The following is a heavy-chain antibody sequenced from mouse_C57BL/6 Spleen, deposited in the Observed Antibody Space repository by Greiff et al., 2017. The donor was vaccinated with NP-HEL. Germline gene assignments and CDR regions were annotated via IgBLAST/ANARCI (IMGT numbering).Heavy chain of an antibody. Sequence: DVQLVESGPGLAKPSQTLSLTCSVTGYSITSDYWNWIRKFPGNKLEYMGYISYSGSTYYNPSLKSRLSITRDTSKNQYYLQLNSVTTEDTATYYCARGGDGYYGAMDYWGQGTSVTVSS. CDR2: ISYSGST. D-gene: IGHD2-3*01. V-gene: IGHV3-8*01. CDR3: ARGGDGYYGAMDY. CDR1: GYSITSDY. J-gene: IGHJ4*01.